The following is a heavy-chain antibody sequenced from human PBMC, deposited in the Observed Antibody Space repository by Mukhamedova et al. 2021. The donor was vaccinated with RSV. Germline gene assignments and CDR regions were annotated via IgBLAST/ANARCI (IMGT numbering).Heavy chain of an antibody. V-gene: IGHV3-20*03. CDR1: DYG. D-gene: IGHD1-26*01. Sequence: DYGMSWVRQAPGKGLEWVSGINWNADSTGYPDSVKGRFTISRDNAKNSLALQMNSLRVEDTALYYCARRAYSGSAWDFDFWGQGTL. CDR2: INWNADST. J-gene: IGHJ4*02. CDR3: ARRAYSGSAWDFDF.